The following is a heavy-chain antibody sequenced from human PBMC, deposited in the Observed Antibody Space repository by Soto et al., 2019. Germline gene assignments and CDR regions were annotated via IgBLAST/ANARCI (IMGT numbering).Heavy chain of an antibody. D-gene: IGHD3-22*01. CDR3: ARLGFGSSGYYRPNYWSFDL. Sequence: QLQLQESGPGLVKPSETLSLTCSVFGASISTSSFYWGWIRRAPGKGLEWIGSVYFSGTTYQNPFLKSRMTISEDPSNNQFSLRLSSVTAADTAVYYCARLGFGSSGYYRPNYWSFDLWGRGTLVTVSS. J-gene: IGHJ2*01. CDR1: GASISTSSFY. V-gene: IGHV4-39*01. CDR2: VYFSGTT.